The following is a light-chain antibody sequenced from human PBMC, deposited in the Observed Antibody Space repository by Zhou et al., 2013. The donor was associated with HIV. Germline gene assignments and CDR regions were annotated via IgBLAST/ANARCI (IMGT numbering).Light chain of an antibody. CDR3: QKYNVAPLT. J-gene: IGKJ4*01. V-gene: IGKV1-27*01. Sequence: DIQMTQSPSSLSASVGDRVTITCRASQSISSYLNWYQHKPGKAPKLLIYGSSSLQSGVPSRFSGSGSGTDFTLIISSLQPEDVATYYCQKYNVAPLTFGGGTKVEIK. CDR1: QSISSY. CDR2: GSS.